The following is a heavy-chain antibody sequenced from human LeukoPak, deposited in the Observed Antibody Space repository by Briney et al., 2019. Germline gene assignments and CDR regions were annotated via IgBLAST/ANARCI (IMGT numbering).Heavy chain of an antibody. Sequence: PSETLSLTCTVSGGSISSYYWSWIRQPPGKGLEWIGYIYYSGSTNYNPSLKSRVTISVDTSKNQFSLKLSSVTAADTAAYHCATTRGYSYGFFYFDQWGQGTLVTVSS. J-gene: IGHJ4*02. CDR3: ATTRGYSYGFFYFDQ. CDR2: IYYSGST. CDR1: GGSISSYY. D-gene: IGHD5-18*01. V-gene: IGHV4-59*01.